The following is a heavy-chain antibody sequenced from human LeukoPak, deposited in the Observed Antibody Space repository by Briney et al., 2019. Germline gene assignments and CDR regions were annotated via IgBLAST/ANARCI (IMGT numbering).Heavy chain of an antibody. J-gene: IGHJ4*02. D-gene: IGHD3-22*01. CDR1: GFTFSSYA. Sequence: GGSRRLSCAASGFTFSSYAMSWVRQAPGKGLEWVSAISGSGGSTYYADSVKGRFTISRDNSKNTLYLQMNSLRAEDTAVYYCAKDRFYYDSSGYGDYWGQGTLVTVSS. V-gene: IGHV3-23*01. CDR2: ISGSGGST. CDR3: AKDRFYYDSSGYGDY.